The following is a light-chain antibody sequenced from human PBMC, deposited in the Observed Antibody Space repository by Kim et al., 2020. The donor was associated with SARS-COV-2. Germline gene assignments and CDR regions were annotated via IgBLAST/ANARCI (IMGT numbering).Light chain of an antibody. J-gene: IGKJ1*01. Sequence: VSPGEHATLSCRASQSVSSNLAWYQHKPGQAPRLLIYGASTRATGIPARVSGSGSGTEFTLTISSLQSEDFAVYYCQQYNNCPPAFGQGTKVDIK. CDR1: QSVSSN. CDR3: QQYNNCPPA. CDR2: GAS. V-gene: IGKV3-15*01.